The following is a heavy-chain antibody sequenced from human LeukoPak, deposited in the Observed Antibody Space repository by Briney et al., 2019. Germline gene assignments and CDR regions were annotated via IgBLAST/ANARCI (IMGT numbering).Heavy chain of an antibody. D-gene: IGHD5-24*01. V-gene: IGHV3-11*01. CDR3: AKNLPTITIPPPDY. CDR1: GFTFSDYY. J-gene: IGHJ4*02. CDR2: IRSSGSTT. Sequence: GGSLRLSCVTSGFTFSDYYMSWIRQAPGKGLEWVSYIRSSGSTTYYADSVKGRFTISRDNSKNTLYLQMNSLRAEDTAVYYCAKNLPTITIPPPDYWGQGTLVTVSS.